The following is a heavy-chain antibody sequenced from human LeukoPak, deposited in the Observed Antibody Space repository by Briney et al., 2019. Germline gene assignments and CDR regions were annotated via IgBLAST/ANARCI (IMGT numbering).Heavy chain of an antibody. D-gene: IGHD5-18*01. V-gene: IGHV3-53*01. CDR3: ARGNSTATFDY. CDR2: IYSGGST. CDR1: GFTVSSNY. J-gene: IGHJ4*02. Sequence: GGSLRLSCAASGFTVSSNYMSWVRQAPGKGLEWVSVIYSGGSTYYADSVKGRFTISRDNSKNTLCLQMNSLRAEDTAVYYCARGNSTATFDYWGQGTLVTASS.